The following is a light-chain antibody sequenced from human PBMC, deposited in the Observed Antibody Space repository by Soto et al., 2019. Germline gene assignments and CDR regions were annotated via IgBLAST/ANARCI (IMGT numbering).Light chain of an antibody. V-gene: IGKV3-20*01. CDR3: QQYCSSPAT. CDR2: GAS. J-gene: IGKJ4*01. CDR1: QSVSSSY. Sequence: EIVLTQSPGTLSLSPGERATLSCRASQSVSSSYLAWYQQKPGQAPRLLIYGASSRATGIPDRFSGSGSGTDFTLTISRLEPEDFAVDYCQQYCSSPATFGGGTKVEIK.